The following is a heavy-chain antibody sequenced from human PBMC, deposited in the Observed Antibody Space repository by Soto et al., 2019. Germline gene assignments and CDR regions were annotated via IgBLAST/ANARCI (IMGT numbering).Heavy chain of an antibody. J-gene: IGHJ5*02. CDR3: TREGCSGGSCSFDP. V-gene: IGHV3-74*01. CDR1: GFTFSSYW. Sequence: EVQLVESGGGLVQPGGSLRLSCAVSGFTFSSYWMHWVRQAPGKGLVWVSRINSDGSSTDYADSVKGRFTISRDNAKNRLYLQMNILRAEDTAVYYCTREGCSGGSCSFDPWGQGTLVTVSS. CDR2: INSDGSST. D-gene: IGHD2-15*01.